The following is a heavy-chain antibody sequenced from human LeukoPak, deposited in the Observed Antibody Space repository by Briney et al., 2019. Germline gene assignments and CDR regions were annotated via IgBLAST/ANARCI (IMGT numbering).Heavy chain of an antibody. CDR3: ARELVSYYYYMDV. J-gene: IGHJ6*03. CDR1: GFTFSSYW. Sequence: PGGSLRLSCAASGFTFSSYWMSWVRQAPGKGLEWVANIKQDGSEKYYVDSVKGRFTISRDNAKNSLYLQMNSLRAEDTAVYYCARELVSYYYYMDVWGKGTTVTVSS. CDR2: IKQDGSEK. D-gene: IGHD3-16*02. V-gene: IGHV3-7*01.